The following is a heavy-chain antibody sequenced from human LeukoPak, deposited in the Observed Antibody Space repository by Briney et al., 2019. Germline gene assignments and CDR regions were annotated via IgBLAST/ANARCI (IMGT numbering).Heavy chain of an antibody. D-gene: IGHD3-22*01. J-gene: IGHJ4*02. CDR1: GYSFTNYF. Sequence: ASVKVSCKASGYSFTNYFIYWVRQAPGQGLGWMGIINPSGGSTSYAQKFQGRVTMTRDTSTSTVYMELSSLRSEDTAVYYCAVEAGYYYDSSGYWGQGTLVTVSS. V-gene: IGHV1-46*01. CDR2: INPSGGST. CDR3: AVEAGYYYDSSGY.